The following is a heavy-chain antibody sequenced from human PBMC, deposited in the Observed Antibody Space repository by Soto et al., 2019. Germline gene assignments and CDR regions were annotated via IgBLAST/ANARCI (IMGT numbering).Heavy chain of an antibody. Sequence: QVQLVQSGAEVKKPGASVKVSCKASGYTFTNYGITWVRQAPGQGLEWMGWISAYNGNRNHAQKLQDRVTMTTDTSTNTAYMELRILRSADTAVYFWGSTGSGGRFDPWGQGTLVTVSP. CDR2: ISAYNGNR. CDR1: GYTFTNYG. D-gene: IGHD6-25*01. J-gene: IGHJ5*02. V-gene: IGHV1-18*01. CDR3: GSTGSGGRFDP.